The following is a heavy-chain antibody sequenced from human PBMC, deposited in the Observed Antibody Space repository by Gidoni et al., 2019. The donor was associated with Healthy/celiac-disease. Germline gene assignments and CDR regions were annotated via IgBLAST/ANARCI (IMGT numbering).Heavy chain of an antibody. J-gene: IGHJ4*02. CDR3: ARLEGYGSGSYSPFGY. Sequence: QVQLVQSGAEVKKPGSSVKVSCKASGGTFSSYTISWVRQAPGQGLEWMGRIIPILGIANYAQKFQGRVTITADKSTSTAYMELSSLRSEDTAVYYCARLEGYGSGSYSPFGYWGQGTLVTVSS. D-gene: IGHD3-10*01. V-gene: IGHV1-69*02. CDR2: IIPILGIA. CDR1: GGTFSSYT.